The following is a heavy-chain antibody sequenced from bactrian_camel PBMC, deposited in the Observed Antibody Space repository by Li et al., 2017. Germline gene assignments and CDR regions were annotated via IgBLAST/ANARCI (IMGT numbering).Heavy chain of an antibody. Sequence: QLVESGGDSVQAGGSLRLSCAVSGYNVTNGCMAWFRHTPGKQRERVAAIGSGGTTLYADSVKDRFTVSKDSGKNTLTLQMNSLKPEDTAMYNCAASRGLCWVVPTTGQGDYDYWGRGTQVTVS. V-gene: IGHV3S53*01. CDR2: IGSGGTT. CDR3: AASRGLCWVVPTTGQGDYDY. J-gene: IGHJ4*01. CDR1: GYNVTNGC. D-gene: IGHD2*01.